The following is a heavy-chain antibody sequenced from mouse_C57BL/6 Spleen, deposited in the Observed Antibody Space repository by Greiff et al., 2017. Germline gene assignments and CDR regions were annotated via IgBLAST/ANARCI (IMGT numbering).Heavy chain of an antibody. CDR1: GYTFTGYE. Sequence: VQLVESGAELVRPGASVKLSCKASGYTFTGYEMHWVKQTPGHGLVWIGAIYPETGGTDYNQKFKGKAILTADKSSSTVYLELRSLTSADSAVYYCTNINSCAFAYWGQGTLVTVSA. J-gene: IGHJ3*01. CDR3: TNINSCAFAY. D-gene: IGHD1-1*01. CDR2: IYPETGGT. V-gene: IGHV1-15*01.